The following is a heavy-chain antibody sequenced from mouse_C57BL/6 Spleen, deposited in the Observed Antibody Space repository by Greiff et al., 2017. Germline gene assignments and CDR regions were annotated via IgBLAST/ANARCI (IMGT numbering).Heavy chain of an antibody. CDR2: IWSDGST. D-gene: IGHD1-1*01. Sequence: VMLVESGPGLVAPSQSLSITCTVSGFSLTSYGVHWVRQPPGKGLEWLVVIWSDGSTTYNSALKSRLSISKDNSKSQVFLKMNSLQTDDTAMYYCARMPALYYGSRGYAMDYWGQGTSVTVSS. CDR1: GFSLTSYG. V-gene: IGHV2-6*03. J-gene: IGHJ4*01. CDR3: ARMPALYYGSRGYAMDY.